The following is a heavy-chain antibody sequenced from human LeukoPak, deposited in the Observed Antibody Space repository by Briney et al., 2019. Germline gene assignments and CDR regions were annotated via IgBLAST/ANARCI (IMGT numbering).Heavy chain of an antibody. V-gene: IGHV4-39*07. D-gene: IGHD2-15*01. Sequence: SETLSLTCSVSGGSLSSSDHYWGWISQPPGTRPEWIGRIYHSGSTNYNPSIKSRVTLSVDTSKNQFSPKLSSVTAADTAVYYCAREGGSGGLFDYWGQGTLVTVSS. CDR3: AREGGSGGLFDY. CDR2: IYHSGST. CDR1: GGSLSSSDHY. J-gene: IGHJ4*02.